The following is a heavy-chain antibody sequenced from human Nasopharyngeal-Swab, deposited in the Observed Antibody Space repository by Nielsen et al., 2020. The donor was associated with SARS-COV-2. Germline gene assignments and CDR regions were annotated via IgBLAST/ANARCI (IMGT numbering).Heavy chain of an antibody. J-gene: IGHJ4*02. Sequence: GGSLRLSCAASGFTFSSYAMHWVRQAPGKGLEWVAFIAHDASNEYYGGSVKGRFSISRDSSKNTLYLQMDSLRGEDTAVYYCARDAPAHYGAFYWGRGTLVTVSS. CDR2: IAHDASNE. CDR1: GFTFSSYA. D-gene: IGHD4-17*01. CDR3: ARDAPAHYGAFY. V-gene: IGHV3-30*04.